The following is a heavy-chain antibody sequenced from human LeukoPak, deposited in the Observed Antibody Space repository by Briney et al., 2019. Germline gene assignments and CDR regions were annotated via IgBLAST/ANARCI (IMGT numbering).Heavy chain of an antibody. CDR2: MNPNSGNT. CDR3: ARGSYGFWSGYLAYYYYYYMDV. Sequence: ASVKVSCKASGYTFTSYDINWVRQATGQGLEWMGWMNPNSGNTGYAQKFQGRVTMTRNTSISTAYMELSSLRSEDTAVYYCARGSYGFWSGYLAYYYYYYMDVWGKGTTVTVSS. V-gene: IGHV1-8*01. D-gene: IGHD3-3*01. CDR1: GYTFTSYD. J-gene: IGHJ6*03.